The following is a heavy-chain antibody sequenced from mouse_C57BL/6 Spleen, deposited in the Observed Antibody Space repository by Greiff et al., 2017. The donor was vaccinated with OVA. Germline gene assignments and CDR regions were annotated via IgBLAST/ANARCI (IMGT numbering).Heavy chain of an antibody. CDR1: GYTFTSYT. J-gene: IGHJ2*01. D-gene: IGHD2-3*01. V-gene: IGHV1-4*01. CDR2: INPSSGYT. CDR3: AKSGDSRWLLRDFDY. Sequence: QVQLQQSGAELARPGASVKMSCKASGYTFTSYTMHWVKQRPGQGLEWIGYINPSSGYTKYNQKFKDKATLTADKSSSTAYMQLSSLTSEDSAVYYCAKSGDSRWLLRDFDYWGQGTTLTVSS.